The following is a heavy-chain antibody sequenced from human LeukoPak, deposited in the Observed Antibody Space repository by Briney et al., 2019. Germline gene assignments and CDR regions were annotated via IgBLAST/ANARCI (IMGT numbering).Heavy chain of an antibody. CDR1: GGTFSSYA. V-gene: IGHV1-69*13. Sequence: SVKVSCKASGGTFSSYAISWVRQAPGQGLEWMGGIIPIFGTANYAQKFQGRVTITADESTSTAYMELSSLRSEDTAVYYCARGGSYYYDSSGQFDYWGQGALVTVSS. J-gene: IGHJ4*02. CDR2: IIPIFGTA. D-gene: IGHD3-22*01. CDR3: ARGGSYYYDSSGQFDY.